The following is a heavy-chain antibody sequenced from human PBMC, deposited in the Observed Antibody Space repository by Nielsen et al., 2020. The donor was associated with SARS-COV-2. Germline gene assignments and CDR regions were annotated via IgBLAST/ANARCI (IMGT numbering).Heavy chain of an antibody. J-gene: IGHJ4*02. V-gene: IGHV3-11*05. CDR1: GFTFTDYY. CDR2: ISSSTTHT. D-gene: IGHD6-19*01. Sequence: GESLKISCAASGFTFTDYYMSWIRQAPGKGLEWVSFISSSTTHTDYADSVKGRFTISRDNAKNSLYLQMNSLRAEDTAVYYCARGGLGDWQWLVRYWGQGTLVTVSS. CDR3: ARGGLGDWQWLVRY.